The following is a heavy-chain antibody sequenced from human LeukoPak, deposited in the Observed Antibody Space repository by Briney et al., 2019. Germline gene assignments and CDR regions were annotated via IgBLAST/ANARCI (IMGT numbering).Heavy chain of an antibody. V-gene: IGHV1-2*02. J-gene: IGHJ4*02. D-gene: IGHD3-22*01. Sequence: ASVKVSCKASGYTSTGYYMHWVRQAPGQGLEWMGWINPNSGGTNYAQKFQGRVTMTRDTSISTAYMELSRLRSDDTAVYYCARGAGDYYDSSGPHDYWGQGTLVTVSS. CDR1: GYTSTGYY. CDR3: ARGAGDYYDSSGPHDY. CDR2: INPNSGGT.